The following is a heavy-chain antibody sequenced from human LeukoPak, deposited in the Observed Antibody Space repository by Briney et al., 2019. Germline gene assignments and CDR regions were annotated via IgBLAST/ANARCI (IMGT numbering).Heavy chain of an antibody. CDR2: IYYSGST. D-gene: IGHD2-15*01. CDR1: GGSISTSSNY. J-gene: IGHJ5*02. CDR3: AREGHYCSGGSCYSRWFDP. V-gene: IGHV4-39*07. Sequence: SETLSLTCAVSGGSISTSSNYWGWIRQPPGKGLEWIGNIYYSGSTDYNPSLKSRVTISVDTSKNQFSLKLSSVTAADMAVYYCAREGHYCSGGSCYSRWFDPWGQGTLVTVSS.